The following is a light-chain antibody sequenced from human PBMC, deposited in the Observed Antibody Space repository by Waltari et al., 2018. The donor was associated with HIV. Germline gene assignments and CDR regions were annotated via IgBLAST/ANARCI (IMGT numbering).Light chain of an antibody. V-gene: IGLV1-40*01. CDR2: GYN. Sequence: QCVLTQPPSVSVAPGQRVTISGIWSISNTGADTPLHRYQQLPGTAPKLLIYGYNNRPSGVPDRFSGSKSGTSASLAITGLQAEDEADYYCHSYDSSLDGWVFGGGTKLTVL. CDR3: HSYDSSLDGWV. J-gene: IGLJ3*02. CDR1: ISNTGADTP.